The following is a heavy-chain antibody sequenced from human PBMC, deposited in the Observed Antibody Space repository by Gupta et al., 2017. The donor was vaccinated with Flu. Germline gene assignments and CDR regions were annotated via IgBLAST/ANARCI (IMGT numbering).Heavy chain of an antibody. CDR2: ISSRSST. J-gene: IGHJ4*02. CDR1: GFTLSSHG. V-gene: IGHV3-48*03. Sequence: VHPVEPGGGLVQPVGSLSLSCAASGFTLSSHGRGWGRQAPGRGLEWVSFISSRSSTYYADPVRGRFTISRDNAKNSLYLQMSGLRDEDTAVYYCARGHWDNWGQGTLGTVSS. CDR3: ARGHWDN.